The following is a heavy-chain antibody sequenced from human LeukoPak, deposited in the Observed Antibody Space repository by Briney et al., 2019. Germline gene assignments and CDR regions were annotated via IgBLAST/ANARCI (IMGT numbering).Heavy chain of an antibody. CDR3: ARAISLDTAYDY. Sequence: ASVTVSCKASGYTFTSYGISWVRQAPGQGLEWMGWISAYNGNTNYAQKLQGRVTMTRDTSTSTVYMELSSLRSEDTAVYYCARAISLDTAYDYWGQGTLVTVSS. V-gene: IGHV1-18*01. D-gene: IGHD5-18*01. CDR2: ISAYNGNT. CDR1: GYTFTSYG. J-gene: IGHJ4*02.